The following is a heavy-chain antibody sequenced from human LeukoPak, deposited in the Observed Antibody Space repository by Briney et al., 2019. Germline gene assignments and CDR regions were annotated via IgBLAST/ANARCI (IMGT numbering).Heavy chain of an antibody. Sequence: ASVKVSCKASGFTFTDYFLFWVRQAPGQGLEWMGWINPNSGDTDYAQKFRGRVTMTRDTSITTAYMELSRLTSDDTAVYYCARRDNWFDPWGQGTLVTVSS. CDR1: GFTFTDYF. J-gene: IGHJ5*02. V-gene: IGHV1-2*02. CDR2: INPNSGDT. CDR3: ARRDNWFDP.